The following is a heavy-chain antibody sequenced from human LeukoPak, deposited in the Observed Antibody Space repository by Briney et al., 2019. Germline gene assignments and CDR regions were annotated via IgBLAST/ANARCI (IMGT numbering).Heavy chain of an antibody. V-gene: IGHV3-64*01. J-gene: IGHJ4*02. CDR1: GFSFRTYA. CDR3: ARDPTADYDFWNGYFFDY. Sequence: PGGSLRLSCAASGFSFRTYAMHWVRQAPGKGLEYVSAISSTRGSTYYAKSVKGRFIISRDNSKNTLYLQMGSLRAEDMAVYYCARDPTADYDFWNGYFFDYWGQGTLVTVSS. D-gene: IGHD3-3*01. CDR2: ISSTRGST.